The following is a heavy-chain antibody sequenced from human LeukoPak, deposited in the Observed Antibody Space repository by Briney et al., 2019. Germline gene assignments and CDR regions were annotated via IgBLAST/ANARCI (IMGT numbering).Heavy chain of an antibody. CDR1: GFTFSSYA. J-gene: IGHJ4*02. V-gene: IGHV3-23*01. D-gene: IGHD6-13*01. CDR2: ISGSGGST. CDR3: AKFGGYSSSWFDY. Sequence: QSGGSLRLFCAASGFTFSSYAMSWVRQAPGKGLEWVSAISGSGGSTYYADSVKGRFTISRDNSKNTLYLQMNSLRAEDTAVYYCAKFGGYSSSWFDYWGQGTLVTVSS.